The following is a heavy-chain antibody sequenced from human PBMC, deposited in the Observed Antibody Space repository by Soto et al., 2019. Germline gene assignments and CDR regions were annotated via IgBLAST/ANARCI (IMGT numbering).Heavy chain of an antibody. D-gene: IGHD4-17*01. CDR1: GGSISSYY. CDR3: ARVTKKVVYYYYGMDV. CDR2: IYYSGST. Sequence: QVQLQESGPGLVKPSETLSLTCTVSGGSISSYYWSWIRQPPGKGLEWIGYIYYSGSTNYNPSLKSRVTISVDTSKNQFSLKLSSVTAADTAVYYCARVTKKVVYYYYGMDVWGQGTTVTVSS. J-gene: IGHJ6*02. V-gene: IGHV4-59*01.